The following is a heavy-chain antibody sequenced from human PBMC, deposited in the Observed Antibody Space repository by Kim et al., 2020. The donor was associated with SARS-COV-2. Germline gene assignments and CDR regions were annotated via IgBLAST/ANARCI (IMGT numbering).Heavy chain of an antibody. V-gene: IGHV3-23*01. CDR1: GFAFSSFA. CDR2: ISGTGGST. Sequence: GGSLRLSCAASGFAFSSFALNWVRQAPGKGLEWVSTISGTGGSTYYADSVKGRFTISRDNSKNTLYMQMNSLRAEDTAVYYCAKDRIIGYSSSWYVDYWGQGTLVTVSS. D-gene: IGHD6-13*01. J-gene: IGHJ4*02. CDR3: AKDRIIGYSSSWYVDY.